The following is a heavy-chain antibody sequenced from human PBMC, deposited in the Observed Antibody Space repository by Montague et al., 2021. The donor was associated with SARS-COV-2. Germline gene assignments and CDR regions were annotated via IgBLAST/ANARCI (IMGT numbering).Heavy chain of an antibody. CDR1: GFSLSTSGMC. CDR2: IDWDDDK. V-gene: IGHV2-70*11. J-gene: IGHJ4*02. Sequence: PGLVKPTQTLTLTCTFSGFSLSTSGMCVSWIRQPPGKALEWLARIDWDDDKYYNTSLKTTLTISKDTSKNQVVLTMTNMDPVDTATYYCARIREGWQCGFDYGGQGTLVTVSS. D-gene: IGHD6-19*01. CDR3: ARIREGWQCGFDY.